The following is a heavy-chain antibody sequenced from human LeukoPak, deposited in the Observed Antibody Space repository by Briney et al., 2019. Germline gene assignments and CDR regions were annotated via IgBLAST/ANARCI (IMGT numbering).Heavy chain of an antibody. D-gene: IGHD3-10*01. J-gene: IGHJ5*02. V-gene: IGHV3-49*04. CDR3: SRGYYYGSGTPVWFDP. Sequence: PGRSLRLSCTASGFTFGDYVMSWVRPAPGKGLEWVGFIRSKAYGGTTEYAASVKGRFTISRDDSKSIAYLQMNILKTEDTAVYYCSRGYYYGSGTPVWFDPWGQGTLVTVSS. CDR2: IRSKAYGGTT. CDR1: GFTFGDYV.